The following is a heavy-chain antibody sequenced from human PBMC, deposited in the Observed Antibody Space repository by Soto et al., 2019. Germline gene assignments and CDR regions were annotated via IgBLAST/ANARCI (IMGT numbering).Heavy chain of an antibody. D-gene: IGHD3-22*01. CDR1: GGTFSSYA. CDR3: ARDRGPSSGYYPYWFDL. J-gene: IGHJ5*02. V-gene: IGHV1-69*01. CDR2: IIPIFGAA. Sequence: QVQLVQSGAEVKKPGSSVKVSCKASGGTFSSYAISWVLQAPGQGLEWMGEIIPIFGAANYAQKFQGRVTITADESTSTAYMELSSLRSEDTAVYYCARDRGPSSGYYPYWFDLWGQGTLVTVSS.